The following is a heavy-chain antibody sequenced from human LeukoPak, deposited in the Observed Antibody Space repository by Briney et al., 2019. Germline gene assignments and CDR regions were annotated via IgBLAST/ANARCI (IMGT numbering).Heavy chain of an antibody. CDR1: GFTFSSYA. CDR3: ARGPGYPYFDY. CDR2: ISYDGSNK. J-gene: IGHJ4*02. Sequence: GGSLRLSCAASGFTFSSYAMHWVRQDPGKGLEWVAVISYDGSNKYYADSVRGRFTISRDNSKNTLYLQMNSLRAEDTAVYYCARGPGYPYFDYWGQGTLVTVSS. V-gene: IGHV3-30-3*01. D-gene: IGHD3-9*01.